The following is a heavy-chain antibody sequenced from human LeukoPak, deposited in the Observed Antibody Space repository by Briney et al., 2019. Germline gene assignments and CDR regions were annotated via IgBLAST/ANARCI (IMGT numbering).Heavy chain of an antibody. CDR3: ARLAAGINY. CDR1: GYTFTSYY. D-gene: IGHD6-13*01. CDR2: IWYDGSNK. Sequence: SCKASGYTFTSYYMHWVRQAPGKGLEWVAVIWYDGSNKYYADSVKGRFTISRDNSKNTLYLQMNSLRAEDTAVYYCARLAAGINYWGQGTLVTVSS. V-gene: IGHV3-33*01. J-gene: IGHJ4*02.